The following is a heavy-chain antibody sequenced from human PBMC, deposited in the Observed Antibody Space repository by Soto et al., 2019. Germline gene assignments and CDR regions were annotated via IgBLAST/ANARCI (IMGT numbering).Heavy chain of an antibody. V-gene: IGHV3-33*01. CDR2: IWYDGSNK. CDR3: ARDLKGGVVIISGPLRGMDV. CDR1: GFTFSSYG. J-gene: IGHJ6*02. Sequence: GGSLRLSCAASGFTFSSYGMHWVRQAPGKGLEWVAVIWYDGSNKYYADSVKGRFTISRDNSKNTLYLQMNSLRAEDTAVYYCARDLKGGVVIISGPLRGMDVWGQGTTVTVSS. D-gene: IGHD3-3*01.